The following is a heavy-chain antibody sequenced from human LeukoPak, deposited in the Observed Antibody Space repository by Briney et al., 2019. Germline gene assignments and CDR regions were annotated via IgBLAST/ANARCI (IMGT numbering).Heavy chain of an antibody. CDR1: GGSFSGYY. D-gene: IGHD3-9*01. CDR3: ARGLRLRYFDWSLLRDWFDP. Sequence: SETLSLTCAVYGGSFSGYYWSWIRQPPGKGLEWIGEINRSGSTNYNPSLKSRVTISVDTSKNQFSLKLSSVTAADTAVYYCARGLRLRYFDWSLLRDWFDPWGQRTLVTVSS. CDR2: INRSGST. J-gene: IGHJ5*02. V-gene: IGHV4-34*01.